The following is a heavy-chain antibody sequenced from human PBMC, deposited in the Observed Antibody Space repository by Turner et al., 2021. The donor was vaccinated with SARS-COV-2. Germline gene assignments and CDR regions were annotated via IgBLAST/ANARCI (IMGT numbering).Heavy chain of an antibody. CDR2: IYYSGST. CDR1: GGSISSSSYY. CDR3: ARHPFPLAIMIFGVEGAEAWFDP. Sequence: QLQLQESGPGLVKPSETLSLTCTVSGGSISSSSYYWGWIRQPPGKGLEWIGSIYYSGSTYYNPSLKSRVTISVDTSKNQFSLKLSSVTAADTAVYYCARHPFPLAIMIFGVEGAEAWFDPWGQGTLVTVSS. J-gene: IGHJ5*02. V-gene: IGHV4-39*01. D-gene: IGHD3-3*01.